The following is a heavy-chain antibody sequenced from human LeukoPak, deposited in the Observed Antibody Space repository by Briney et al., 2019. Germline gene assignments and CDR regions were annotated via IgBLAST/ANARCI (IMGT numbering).Heavy chain of an antibody. J-gene: IGHJ4*02. Sequence: GESLKISCKGTGYNFTTYWIGLVRQMPGKGLEWMGIISPADSDTRYSPSFQGQVTISADKSISTGYLQWSSLKASDTAMYYCARARVYSSSSAPKGFDFWGQGTLVTVSS. CDR1: GYNFTTYW. D-gene: IGHD6-6*01. CDR2: ISPADSDT. V-gene: IGHV5-51*01. CDR3: ARARVYSSSSAPKGFDF.